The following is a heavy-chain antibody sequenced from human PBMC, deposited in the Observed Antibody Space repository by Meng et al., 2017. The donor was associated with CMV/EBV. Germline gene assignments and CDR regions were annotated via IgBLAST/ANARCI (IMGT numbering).Heavy chain of an antibody. CDR3: ARQRSSGWLYYYYGMDV. J-gene: IGHJ6*02. V-gene: IGHV4-59*08. CDR1: GSSISSYY. CDR2: IYYSGST. D-gene: IGHD6-19*01. Sequence: GSLRLSCTVSGSSISSYYWSWIRQPPGKGLEWIGYIYYSGSTNYNPSLKSRVTISVDTSKNQFSLKLSSVTAADTAVYYCARQRSSGWLYYYYGMDVWGQGTTVTVSS.